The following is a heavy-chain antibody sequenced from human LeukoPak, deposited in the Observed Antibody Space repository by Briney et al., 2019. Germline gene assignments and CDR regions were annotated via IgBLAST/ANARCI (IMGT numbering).Heavy chain of an antibody. CDR2: INHSGST. Sequence: SETLSLTCAVYGGSFSGYYWSWIRQPPGKGLEWIGEINHSGSTNYNPSLKSRVTIPVDTSKNQLSLKLSSVTAADTAVYYCARGGLTGTTEDYYYMDVWGKGTTVTVSS. V-gene: IGHV4-34*01. J-gene: IGHJ6*03. CDR1: GGSFSGYY. D-gene: IGHD1-7*01. CDR3: ARGGLTGTTEDYYYMDV.